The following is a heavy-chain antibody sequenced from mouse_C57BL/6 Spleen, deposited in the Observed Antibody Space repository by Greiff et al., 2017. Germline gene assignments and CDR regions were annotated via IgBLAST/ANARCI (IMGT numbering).Heavy chain of an antibody. D-gene: IGHD2-4*01. V-gene: IGHV1-19*01. CDR1: GYTFTDYY. J-gene: IGHJ3*01. Sequence: EVQLQQSGPVLVKPGASVKMSCKASGYTFTDYYMNWVKQSHGKGLEWIGVINPYNGGTSYNQKFKGKATLTVDKSSSTAYMELNSLTSEDSAVYYCARINDYDVAWFAYWGQGTLVTVSA. CDR3: ARINDYDVAWFAY. CDR2: INPYNGGT.